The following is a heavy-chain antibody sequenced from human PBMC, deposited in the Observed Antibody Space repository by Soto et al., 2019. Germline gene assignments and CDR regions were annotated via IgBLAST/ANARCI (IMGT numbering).Heavy chain of an antibody. CDR3: ASQHYYDSSGYYVVY. D-gene: IGHD3-22*01. J-gene: IGHJ4*02. CDR1: GGSISSGGYY. CDR2: IYYSGST. V-gene: IGHV4-31*03. Sequence: SETLSLTCTVSGGSISSGGYYWSWIRQHPGKGLEWIGYIYYSGSTYYNPSLKSRVTISVDTSKNQFSLKLSSVTATDTAVYYCASQHYYDSSGYYVVYWGQGTLVTVSS.